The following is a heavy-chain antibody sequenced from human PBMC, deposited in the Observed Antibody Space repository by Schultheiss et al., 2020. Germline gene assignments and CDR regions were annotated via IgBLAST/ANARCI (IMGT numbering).Heavy chain of an antibody. V-gene: IGHV4-39*01. CDR3: ARHTIQGPRFDP. D-gene: IGHD3-10*01. CDR2: IYHSGST. J-gene: IGHJ5*02. CDR1: GGSISSGGYY. Sequence: SETLSLTCTVSGGSISSGGYYWSWIRQHPGKGLEWIGEIYHSGSTNYNPSLKSRVTISVDTSKNQFSLKLSSVTAADTAVYYCARHTIQGPRFDPWGQGTLVTVSS.